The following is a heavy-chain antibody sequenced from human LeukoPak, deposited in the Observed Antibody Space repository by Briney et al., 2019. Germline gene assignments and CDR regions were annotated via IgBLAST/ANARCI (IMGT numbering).Heavy chain of an antibody. D-gene: IGHD1-1*01. V-gene: IGHV3-73*01. CDR1: GFTFSGSA. Sequence: PGGSLRLSCAASGFTFSGSAMHWVRQASGKGLEWVGRIKSKANSYATAYAASVKGRFTISRDDSKNTAYLQMNSLKTEDTAVYYCTKGGTSDYWGQGTLVTVSS. CDR2: IKSKANSYAT. CDR3: TKGGTSDY. J-gene: IGHJ4*02.